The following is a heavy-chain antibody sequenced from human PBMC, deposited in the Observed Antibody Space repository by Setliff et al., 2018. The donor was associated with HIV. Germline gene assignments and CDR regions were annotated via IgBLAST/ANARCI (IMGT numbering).Heavy chain of an antibody. D-gene: IGHD3-22*01. CDR3: ATGRDSSGYYFLADY. Sequence: ASVKVSCKSSGYNFDFHYVHWVRQAPGQGFEWMGWINPNSGGTIYAQKFQDRVTMTRDTSSSTAYMELSRLRSDDTAVYYCATGRDSSGYYFLADYWGRGTLVTVSS. V-gene: IGHV1-2*02. CDR1: GYNFDFHY. CDR2: INPNSGGT. J-gene: IGHJ4*02.